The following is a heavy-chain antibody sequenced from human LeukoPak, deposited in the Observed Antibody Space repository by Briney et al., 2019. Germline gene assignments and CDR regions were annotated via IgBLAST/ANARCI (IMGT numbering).Heavy chain of an antibody. CDR2: IDHSGST. J-gene: IGHJ4*02. CDR1: GYSISSGYY. CDR3: ARDPQPLELFDY. V-gene: IGHV4-38-2*02. D-gene: IGHD1-7*01. Sequence: SETLSLTCTVSGYSISSGYYWGWVRQPPGKGLEWIGSIDHSGSTYYNPSLKSRVTISVDTSKNQFSLKLSSVTAADTAVYYCARDPQPLELFDYWGQGTLVTVSS.